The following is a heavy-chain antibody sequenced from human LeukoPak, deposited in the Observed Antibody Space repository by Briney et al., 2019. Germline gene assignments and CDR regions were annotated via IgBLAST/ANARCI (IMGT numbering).Heavy chain of an antibody. J-gene: IGHJ4*02. Sequence: PGGSLGLSCAASGFTVSSNYMSWVRQAPGKGLEWVSVIYSGGSTYYADSVKGRFTISRDNSKNTLYLQMNSLRAEDTAVYYCARDGDYYDSSGYFGYWGQGTLVTVSS. CDR1: GFTVSSNY. CDR2: IYSGGST. D-gene: IGHD3-22*01. V-gene: IGHV3-66*02. CDR3: ARDGDYYDSSGYFGY.